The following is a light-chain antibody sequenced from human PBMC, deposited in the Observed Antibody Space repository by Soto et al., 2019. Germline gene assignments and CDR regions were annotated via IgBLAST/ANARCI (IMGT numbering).Light chain of an antibody. CDR2: EVD. V-gene: IGLV2-14*01. J-gene: IGLJ2*01. CDR3: SSYTRTTTPLV. Sequence: QSALTQPASVSGSPGQSITISCTGTSSDIGSYTYVSWYQQHPGQVPKLMIYEVDNRPSGVSSRFSGSKSGNTASLTISGLQAEDEADYYCSSYTRTTTPLVFGGGTKVTVL. CDR1: SSDIGSYTY.